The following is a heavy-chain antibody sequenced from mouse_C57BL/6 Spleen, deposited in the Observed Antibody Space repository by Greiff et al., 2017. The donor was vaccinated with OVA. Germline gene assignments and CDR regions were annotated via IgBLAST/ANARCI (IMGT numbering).Heavy chain of an antibody. CDR2: IYPGSGST. D-gene: IGHD2-3*01. J-gene: IGHJ3*01. CDR1: GYTFTSYW. CDR3: ARGYDGYYALFAY. V-gene: IGHV1-55*01. Sequence: VQLQQPGAELVKPGASVKMSCKASGYTFTSYWITWVKQRPGQGLEWIGDIYPGSGSTNYNEKFKSKATLTVDTSSSTAYMQLSSLTSEDSAVYYCARGYDGYYALFAYWGQGTLVTVSA.